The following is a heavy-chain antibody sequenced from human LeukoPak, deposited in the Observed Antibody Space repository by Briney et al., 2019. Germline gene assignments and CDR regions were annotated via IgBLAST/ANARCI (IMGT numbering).Heavy chain of an antibody. J-gene: IGHJ5*02. CDR2: IYYIWST. D-gene: IGHD2-2*02. Sequence: PSGTLSLTCTVSGGSISSYYWSWIRQPPGKGLEWIGYIYYIWSTNYNPSLKSRVTISVDKSKNQFSLKLSSVTAADTAVYYCARPRRGCSSTSCYSWFDPWGQGTLVTVSS. V-gene: IGHV4-59*12. CDR3: ARPRRGCSSTSCYSWFDP. CDR1: GGSISSYY.